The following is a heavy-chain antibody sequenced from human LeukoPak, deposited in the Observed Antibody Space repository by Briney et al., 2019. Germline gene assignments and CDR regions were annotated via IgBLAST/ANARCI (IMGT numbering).Heavy chain of an antibody. D-gene: IGHD3-9*01. V-gene: IGHV3-21*01. CDR3: ASDYDILTGYYRGADY. Sequence: GGSLRLSCAASGFTFSSYSMNWVRQAPGKGLEWVSSISSSSSYIYYADSVKGRFTISRDNAKNSLYLQMNSLRAEDTAVYYCASDYDILTGYYRGADYWGQGTLVTVSS. CDR1: GFTFSSYS. J-gene: IGHJ4*02. CDR2: ISSSSSYI.